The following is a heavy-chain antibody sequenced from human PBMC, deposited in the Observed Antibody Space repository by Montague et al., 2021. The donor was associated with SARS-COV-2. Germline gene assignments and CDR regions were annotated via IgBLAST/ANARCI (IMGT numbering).Heavy chain of an antibody. V-gene: IGHV2-5*02. J-gene: IGHJ4*02. CDR3: AHIPTYSSSWYRGDY. CDR2: IYWDDDK. Sequence: PALVKPTQTLTLTCTFSGFSLSTSGVGVGWIRQPPGKALEWLALIYWDDDKRYSPSLKSRLTITKDTSKNQVVLTMTNMDPVDTATYYCAHIPTYSSSWYRGDYWGQGTLVTVSS. CDR1: GFSLSTSGVG. D-gene: IGHD6-13*01.